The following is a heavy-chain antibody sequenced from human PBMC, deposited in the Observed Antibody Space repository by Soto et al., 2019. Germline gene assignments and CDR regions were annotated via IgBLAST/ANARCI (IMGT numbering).Heavy chain of an antibody. CDR3: ATQQELGRREYFFYGMDV. CDR2: IWYDGSNK. J-gene: IGHJ6*02. V-gene: IGHV3-33*01. Sequence: QVQLVESGGGVVQPGRSLRLSCAASGFTFSSYGMHWVRQAPGKGLEWVAVIWYDGSNKYYADSVKGRFTISRDNSKKQRYLQMNRLRAEDKAVYYWATQQELGRREYFFYGMDVWGQGTTVTVSS. CDR1: GFTFSSYG. D-gene: IGHD6-13*01.